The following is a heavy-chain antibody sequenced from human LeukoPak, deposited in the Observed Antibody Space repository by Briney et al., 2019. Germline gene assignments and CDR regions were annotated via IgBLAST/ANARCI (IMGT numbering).Heavy chain of an antibody. V-gene: IGHV3-30-3*01. CDR3: ARWDLGLLGVAAFDI. CDR2: ISYDGSNK. D-gene: IGHD2-8*02. Sequence: GGSLRLSCAASGFTFSSYAMHWVRQAPGKGLEWVAVISYDGSNKYYADSVKGRFTISRDSSKNTLYLQMNSLRAEDTAVYYCARWDLGLLGVAAFDIWGQGTMVTVSS. J-gene: IGHJ3*02. CDR1: GFTFSSYA.